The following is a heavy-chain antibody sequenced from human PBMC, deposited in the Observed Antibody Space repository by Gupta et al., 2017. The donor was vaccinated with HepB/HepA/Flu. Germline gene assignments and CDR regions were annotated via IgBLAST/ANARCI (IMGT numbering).Heavy chain of an antibody. CDR2: TGGSGEST. V-gene: IGHV3-23*01. J-gene: IGHJ1*01. Sequence: EVQLWESGGGLAQPGGSLRLSCAASGFSLANYAMTWVRQAPGKGLEWISTTGGSGESTYYEDSVKGRFTFSRDNTNNMVYLQMSSLRGDDTAVYYCAKDSAPLDYWGQGALVTVSS. D-gene: IGHD6-6*01. CDR3: AKDSAPLDY. CDR1: GFSLANYA.